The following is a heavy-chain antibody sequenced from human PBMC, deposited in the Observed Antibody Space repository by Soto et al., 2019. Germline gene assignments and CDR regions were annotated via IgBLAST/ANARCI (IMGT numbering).Heavy chain of an antibody. CDR2: ISYDGINT. Sequence: QVQLVESGGGVVQPGRSLRLSCAASGFTFSSYGMHWVRQAPGKGLEWVAVISYDGINTYYADSVKGRFTISRDNSKNTLYRQRNSLRAEDTAVYYCAKDGNVDSSGWYAPSLDYWGQGTLVTVSS. J-gene: IGHJ4*02. D-gene: IGHD6-19*01. V-gene: IGHV3-30*18. CDR3: AKDGNVDSSGWYAPSLDY. CDR1: GFTFSSYG.